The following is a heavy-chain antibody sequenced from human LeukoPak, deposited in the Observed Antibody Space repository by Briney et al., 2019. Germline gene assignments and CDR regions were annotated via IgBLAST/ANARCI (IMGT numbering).Heavy chain of an antibody. CDR3: ARDTGYSGSYKFWFDP. V-gene: IGHV1-8*01. Sequence: ASVKVSCKASGYTFTSYDINWVRQATGQGLEWMGWMNPNSGNTGYAQKFQGRVTMTRDTSISTAYMELSRLRSDDTAVYYCARDTGYSGSYKFWFDPWGQGTLVTVSS. CDR1: GYTFTSYD. J-gene: IGHJ5*02. D-gene: IGHD1-26*01. CDR2: MNPNSGNT.